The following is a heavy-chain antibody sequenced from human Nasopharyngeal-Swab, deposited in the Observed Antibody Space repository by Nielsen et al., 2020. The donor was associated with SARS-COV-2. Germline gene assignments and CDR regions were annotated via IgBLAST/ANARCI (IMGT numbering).Heavy chain of an antibody. J-gene: IGHJ4*02. Sequence: ESLKISCPVSGGSISSSSYYWGWIRQPPGKGLEWIGSIYYSGSTYYNPSLKSRVTISVDTSKNQFSLKLSSVTAADTAVYYCAHLGYCSSTSCLWGQGTLVTVSS. CDR2: IYYSGST. CDR3: AHLGYCSSTSCL. CDR1: GGSISSSSYY. D-gene: IGHD2-2*01. V-gene: IGHV4-39*01.